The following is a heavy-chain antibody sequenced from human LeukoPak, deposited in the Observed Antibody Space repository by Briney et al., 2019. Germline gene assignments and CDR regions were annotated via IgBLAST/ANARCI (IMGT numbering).Heavy chain of an antibody. CDR2: IIPIFGIA. CDR1: GGTFSSYS. V-gene: IGHV1-69*04. J-gene: IGHJ6*02. D-gene: IGHD2-15*01. CDR3: ARDVGYCSGSSCYPTYGMDV. Sequence: GASVKVSCKASGGTFSSYSISWVRQAPGQGLEWMGRIIPIFGIANYAQKFQGRVTITADKSTSTAYMEPSSLRSEDTAVYYCARDVGYCSGSSCYPTYGMDVWGQGTTVTVSS.